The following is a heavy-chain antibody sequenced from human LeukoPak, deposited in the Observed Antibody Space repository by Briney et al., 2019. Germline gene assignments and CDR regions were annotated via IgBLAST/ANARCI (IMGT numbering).Heavy chain of an antibody. D-gene: IGHD3-3*01. J-gene: IGHJ4*02. CDR1: GFIFSSYA. Sequence: GGSLRLSCAASGFIFSSYAMHWVRQAPGKGLEWVAVISYDGSNKYYADSVKGRFTISRDNSKNTLYLQMNSLRSEDTAVYYCARELRFLEWSMMGFDYWGQGTLVTVSS. CDR3: ARELRFLEWSMMGFDY. V-gene: IGHV3-30-3*01. CDR2: ISYDGSNK.